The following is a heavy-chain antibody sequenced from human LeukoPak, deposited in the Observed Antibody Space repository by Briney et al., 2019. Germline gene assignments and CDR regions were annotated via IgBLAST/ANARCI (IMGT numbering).Heavy chain of an antibody. V-gene: IGHV4-39*07. J-gene: IGHJ4*02. CDR2: IYYSGST. D-gene: IGHD3-10*01. Sequence: SETLSLTCTVSGGSISSSSYYWGWIRQPPGKGLEWIGSIYYSGSTYYNPSLKSRVTISVDTSKNQFSLKLSSVTAADTAVYYCARARWGFVLDYWGQGTLVTVSS. CDR1: GGSISSSSYY. CDR3: ARARWGFVLDY.